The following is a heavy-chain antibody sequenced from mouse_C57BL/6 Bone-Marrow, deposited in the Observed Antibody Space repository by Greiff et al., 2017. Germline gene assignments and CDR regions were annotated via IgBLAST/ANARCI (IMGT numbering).Heavy chain of an antibody. Sequence: QVQLQQSGAELVKPGASVKLSCKASGYTFTSYWMHWVKQRPGRGLEWIGRIDPNGGGTKYNEKFKSKATLTVDKPSSTAYMQLSSLTSEDSAVYYCARGRLRRRRYYAMDYWGQGTSVTVSS. J-gene: IGHJ4*01. CDR1: GYTFTSYW. D-gene: IGHD2-4*01. CDR2: IDPNGGGT. V-gene: IGHV1-72*01. CDR3: ARGRLRRRRYYAMDY.